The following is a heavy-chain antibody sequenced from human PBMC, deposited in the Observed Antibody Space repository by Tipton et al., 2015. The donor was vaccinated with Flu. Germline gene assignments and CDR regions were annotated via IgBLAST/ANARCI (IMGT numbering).Heavy chain of an antibody. V-gene: IGHV4-31*03. J-gene: IGHJ4*02. CDR2: IYYSGGA. CDR3: ARDTTPNDYGDTGFDY. CDR1: GGSISSGGYY. Sequence: TLSLTCTVSGGSISSGGYYWSWIRQHPGKGLEWIGYIYYSGGAYYNPSLKSRVTLSVDTSKSQFSLKLSSVTAADTAVYDCARDTTPNDYGDTGFDYWGQGTLVTVSS. D-gene: IGHD4-17*01.